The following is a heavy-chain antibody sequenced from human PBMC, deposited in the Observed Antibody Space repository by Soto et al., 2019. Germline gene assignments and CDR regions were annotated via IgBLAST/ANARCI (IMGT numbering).Heavy chain of an antibody. Sequence: QVQLVQSVAEVKKPGASVKVSCKASGYTFTSYGISWVRQAPGQVLEWMGWISAYNGNTNYAQKLQGRVTMTTDTSTSTDYMELRSLRPDDTAVYYCARQRAGAGTASHYGMDVWGQGTTVTVSS. CDR3: ARQRAGAGTASHYGMDV. V-gene: IGHV1-18*01. CDR2: ISAYNGNT. J-gene: IGHJ6*02. D-gene: IGHD6-19*01. CDR1: GYTFTSYG.